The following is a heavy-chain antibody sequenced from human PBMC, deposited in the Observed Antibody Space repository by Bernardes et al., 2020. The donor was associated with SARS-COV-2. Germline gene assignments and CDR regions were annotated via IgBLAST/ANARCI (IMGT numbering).Heavy chain of an antibody. CDR2: ISAYNGNT. Sequence: ASVKVSCKASGYTFTSYGISWVRQAPGQGLEWMGWISAYNGNTNYAQKLQGRVTMTTDTSTSTAYVELRSLTSDDTAVYYCARDYYYYQSYFDYWGQGTLVTVSS. J-gene: IGHJ4*02. D-gene: IGHD1-26*01. V-gene: IGHV1-18*01. CDR1: GYTFTSYG. CDR3: ARDYYYYQSYFDY.